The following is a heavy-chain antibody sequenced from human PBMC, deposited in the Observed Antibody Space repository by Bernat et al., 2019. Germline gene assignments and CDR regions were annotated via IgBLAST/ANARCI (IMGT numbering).Heavy chain of an antibody. D-gene: IGHD3-16*01. CDR1: GFTFSSYG. J-gene: IGHJ4*02. CDR2: ISYDGSNK. CDR3: ARGFTYYDYVWGDY. Sequence: QVQLVESGGGVVQPGRSLRLSCAASGFTFSSYGMHWVRQAPGKGLEWVAVISYDGSNKYYADSVKGRFTISRDNSKNTLYLQMNSLRAEDTAVYYCARGFTYYDYVWGDYWGQGTLVTVSS. V-gene: IGHV3-30*03.